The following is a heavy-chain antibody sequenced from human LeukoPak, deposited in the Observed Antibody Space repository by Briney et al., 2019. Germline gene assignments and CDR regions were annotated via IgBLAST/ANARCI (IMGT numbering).Heavy chain of an antibody. CDR3: ARVGGVYYDSSGYPST. CDR2: IYSGGST. CDR1: GFTVSSNY. Sequence: PGGSLRLSCAASGFTVSSNYMSWVRQAPGKGLEWVSVIYSGGSTYYADSVKGRFTISRDNSKNTLYLQMNSLRAEDTAVYYCARVGGVYYDSSGYPSTWGQGTLVTVSS. V-gene: IGHV3-66*01. D-gene: IGHD3-22*01. J-gene: IGHJ5*02.